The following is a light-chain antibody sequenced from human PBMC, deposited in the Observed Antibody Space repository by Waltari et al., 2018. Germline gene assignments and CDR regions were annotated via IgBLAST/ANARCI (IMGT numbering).Light chain of an antibody. J-gene: IGKJ4*01. V-gene: IGKV1-6*01. CDR2: AS. CDR1: QGIRTE. Sequence: AIQMTQAPSSRSAYVGDRVTITCRASQGIRTELGWYQQIPGTAPKLLIYASTLEFGVPSRFSGSGSGTDFSLTIDGLQPEDFATYYCLQDYNYPLTFGGGTKVEIK. CDR3: LQDYNYPLT.